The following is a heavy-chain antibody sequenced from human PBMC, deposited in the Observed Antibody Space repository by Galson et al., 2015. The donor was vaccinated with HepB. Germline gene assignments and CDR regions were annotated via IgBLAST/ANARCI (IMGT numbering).Heavy chain of an antibody. CDR2: TSGSGGTE. V-gene: IGHV3-48*02. Sequence: SLRLSCAASGFTFRTYSMNWVRQAPGKGLQWVSYTSGSGGTEYYADSVKGRFTISRDNAKNSLFLQMNSLRDEDTAVYYCARDRRRLDYYDSSGYPFDYWGQGTLVTVSS. CDR3: ARDRRRLDYYDSSGYPFDY. D-gene: IGHD3-22*01. J-gene: IGHJ4*02. CDR1: GFTFRTYS.